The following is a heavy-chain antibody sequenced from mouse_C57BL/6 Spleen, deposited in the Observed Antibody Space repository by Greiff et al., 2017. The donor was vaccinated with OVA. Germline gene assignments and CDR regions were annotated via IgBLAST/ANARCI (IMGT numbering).Heavy chain of an antibody. CDR1: GYSITSGYY. CDR2: ISYDGSN. V-gene: IGHV3-6*01. Sequence: EVKLQESGPGLVKPSQSLSLTCSVTGYSITSGYYWNWIRQFPGNKLEWMGYISYDGSNNYNPSLKNRISITRDTSKNQFFLKLNSVTTEDTATYYCARESGIYYYGSSYNYAMDYWGQGTSVTVSS. D-gene: IGHD1-1*01. CDR3: ARESGIYYYGSSYNYAMDY. J-gene: IGHJ4*01.